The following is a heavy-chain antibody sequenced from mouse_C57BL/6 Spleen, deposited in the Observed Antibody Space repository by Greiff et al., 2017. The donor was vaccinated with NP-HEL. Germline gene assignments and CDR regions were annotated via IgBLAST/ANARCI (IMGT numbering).Heavy chain of an antibody. J-gene: IGHJ3*01. CDR1: GYTFTSYW. Sequence: QVQLKQPGAELVKPGASVKLSCKASGYTFTSYWMHWVKQRPGQGLEWIGMIHPNSGSTNYNEKFKSKATLTVDKSSSTAYMQLSSLTSEDSAVYYCARSPYGSSRAYWGQGTLVTVSA. D-gene: IGHD1-1*01. CDR2: IHPNSGST. V-gene: IGHV1-64*01. CDR3: ARSPYGSSRAY.